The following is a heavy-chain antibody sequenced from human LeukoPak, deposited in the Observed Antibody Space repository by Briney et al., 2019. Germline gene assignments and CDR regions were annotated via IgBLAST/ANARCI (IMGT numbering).Heavy chain of an antibody. V-gene: IGHV3-73*01. CDR1: GFIFSGFA. J-gene: IGHJ4*02. D-gene: IGHD4-17*01. CDR2: IRSKANSYAT. CDR3: TTTDGDYGIGY. Sequence: PGGSLRLSCVASGFIFSGFAMHWVRQASGKGLEWVGRIRSKANSYATAYAASVKGRFTISRDDSKNTAYLQMNSLKTEDTAVYYCTTTDGDYGIGYWGQGTLVTVSS.